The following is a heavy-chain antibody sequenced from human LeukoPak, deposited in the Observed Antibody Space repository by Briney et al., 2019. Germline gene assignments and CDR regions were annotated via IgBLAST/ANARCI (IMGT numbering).Heavy chain of an antibody. V-gene: IGHV4-38-2*01. CDR1: TYSISDGYY. CDR2: IYHDGST. J-gene: IGHJ6*03. CDR3: ARTAGTENRYYYYYYMDV. D-gene: IGHD6-13*01. Sequence: KASETLSLTCAVSTYSISDGYYWGWIRQPPGKRLEWIGNIYHDGSTYYNPSLKSRVTISVDTSKNQFSLKLSSVTAADTAVYYCARTAGTENRYYYYYYMDVWGKGTTVTVSS.